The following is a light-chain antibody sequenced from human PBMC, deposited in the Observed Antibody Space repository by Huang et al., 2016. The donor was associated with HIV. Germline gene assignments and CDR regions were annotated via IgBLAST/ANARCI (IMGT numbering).Light chain of an antibody. J-gene: IGKJ3*01. CDR2: GAS. Sequence: EVVMTQSPTTLSVSPGESATLSCRASQYISTNLAWYQQKPGQAPRLLIYGASTRATGIPARFSGSGSGTEFTRTIGSLQSEDFALYYCQQYNNWPPGSFGPGTKVDIK. CDR3: QQYNNWPPGS. V-gene: IGKV3-15*01. CDR1: QYISTN.